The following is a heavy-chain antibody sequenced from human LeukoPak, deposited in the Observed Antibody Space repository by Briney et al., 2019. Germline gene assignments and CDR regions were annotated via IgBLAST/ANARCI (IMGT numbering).Heavy chain of an antibody. CDR2: VSYDGSYK. CDR3: ASLRYGSGSYYNDY. D-gene: IGHD3-10*01. CDR1: GFTFTSYT. Sequence: GGSLRLSCVASGFTFTSYTMHWVRQAPGKGLEWVAIVSYDGSYKYHADSVKGRFTISRDNSKNTLYLQMNSLRAEDTAVYYCASLRYGSGSYYNDYWGQGTLVTVSS. V-gene: IGHV3-30*04. J-gene: IGHJ4*02.